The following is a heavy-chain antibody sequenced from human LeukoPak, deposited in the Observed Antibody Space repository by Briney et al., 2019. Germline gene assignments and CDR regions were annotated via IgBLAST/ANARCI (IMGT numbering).Heavy chain of an antibody. CDR2: ISSNGGST. CDR1: GFTFSTYA. J-gene: IGHJ5*02. Sequence: QPGGSLRLSCAASGFTFSTYAMHWVRQAPGKGLEYVSGISSNGGSTYYANSVKGRFSISRDNSKNTLYLQMGSLRAEDMAVYYCARPSWVVVGATSPAPFDPWGQGTLVTVSS. CDR3: ARPSWVVVGATSPAPFDP. V-gene: IGHV3-64*01. D-gene: IGHD1-26*01.